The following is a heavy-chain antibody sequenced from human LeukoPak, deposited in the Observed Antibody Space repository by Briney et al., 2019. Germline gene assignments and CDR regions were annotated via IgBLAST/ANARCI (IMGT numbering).Heavy chain of an antibody. CDR2: IIPIFGTA. D-gene: IGHD1-26*01. J-gene: IGHJ1*01. Sequence: SVKVSCKPSRGTFSSYTIIWVRQAPGQGLEWMGGIIPIFGTANYAQKFQGRVTITTDESTSTAYMELSSLRSEDTAVYYCARGGGSYAEYFQHWGQGTLVTVSS. V-gene: IGHV1-69*05. CDR3: ARGGGSYAEYFQH. CDR1: RGTFSSYT.